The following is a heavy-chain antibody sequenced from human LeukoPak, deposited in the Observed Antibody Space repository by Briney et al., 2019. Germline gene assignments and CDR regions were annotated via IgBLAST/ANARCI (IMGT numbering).Heavy chain of an antibody. Sequence: PGGSLRLSCAASGFTFSSYAMSWVRQAPGKGLEWVSAISGSGGSTYYADSVKGRFTISGDNSKNTLYLQMNSLRAEDTAVYYCAKVPINGIAVAPTDYWGQGTLVTVSS. J-gene: IGHJ4*02. D-gene: IGHD6-19*01. CDR1: GFTFSSYA. CDR3: AKVPINGIAVAPTDY. CDR2: ISGSGGST. V-gene: IGHV3-23*01.